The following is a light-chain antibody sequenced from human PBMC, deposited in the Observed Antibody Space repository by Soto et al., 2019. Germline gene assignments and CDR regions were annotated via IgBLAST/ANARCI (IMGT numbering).Light chain of an antibody. CDR2: SNN. CDR3: AAWDDSLNGPV. V-gene: IGLV1-44*01. Sequence: QSVLTQPTSASGTPGQRVTISCSGGSSNIGSNSVNWYQQLPGTAPKLLIYSNNQRPSGVPDRFSGSKSGTSASLAISGLQSEDEADYYCAAWDDSLNGPVFGGGTKLTVL. CDR1: SSNIGSNS. J-gene: IGLJ2*01.